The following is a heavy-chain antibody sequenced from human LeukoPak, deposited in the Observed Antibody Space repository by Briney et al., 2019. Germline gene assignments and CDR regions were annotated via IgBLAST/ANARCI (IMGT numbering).Heavy chain of an antibody. CDR2: IYYTGST. Sequence: PSQTLSLTCTVSGGSISSGDYYWSWIRQPPGKGLEWIGYIYYTGSTYYNPSLKSRVTISVDTSKNQFSLKLSSVTAADTAVYYCARSYCSSTSCYGNWFDPWGQGTLVTVSS. CDR1: GGSISSGDYY. D-gene: IGHD2-2*01. V-gene: IGHV4-30-4*01. J-gene: IGHJ5*02. CDR3: ARSYCSSTSCYGNWFDP.